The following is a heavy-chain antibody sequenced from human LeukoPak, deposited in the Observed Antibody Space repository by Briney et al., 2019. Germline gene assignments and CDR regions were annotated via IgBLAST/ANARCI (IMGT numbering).Heavy chain of an antibody. CDR1: GGSFSGYY. Sequence: SETLSLTCAAYGGSFSGYYWSWVRQPPGKGLEWIGEINLSGTTNYNPSLKTRVTISVGTSKNQFSLQLSSVTAADTAVYYCARWVTTAGDYYYYYMDVWGKGTTVTVSS. V-gene: IGHV4-34*01. J-gene: IGHJ6*03. CDR3: ARWVTTAGDYYYYYMDV. CDR2: INLSGTT. D-gene: IGHD4-11*01.